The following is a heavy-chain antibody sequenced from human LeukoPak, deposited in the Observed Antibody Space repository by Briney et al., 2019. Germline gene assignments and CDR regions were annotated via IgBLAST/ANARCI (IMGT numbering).Heavy chain of an antibody. CDR1: GHTFTAY. J-gene: IGHJ6*02. V-gene: IGHV1-2*06. CDR2: INPNSGGT. CDR3: AKTDGLDV. Sequence: ASLKVSCKASGHTFTAYMHWVRQAPGQGLEWMGRINPNSGGTNYAQKFQGRVTMTGDTSISTAYMELSRLTSDDTAVYYCAKTDGLDVWGQGTTVTVSS.